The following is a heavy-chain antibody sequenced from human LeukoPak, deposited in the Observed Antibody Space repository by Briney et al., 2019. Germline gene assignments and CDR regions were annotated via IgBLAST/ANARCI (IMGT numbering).Heavy chain of an antibody. V-gene: IGHV4-31*03. Sequence: TSETLSLTCTVSGASFNSDDQYWNWIRQSPGKGLEWIGSIHPSGMLYNNPSLESRVTMSRDTSKNQFSLNLNSVTAADTAVYFCSRGLDSRKLGYWGQGSVVAVSS. D-gene: IGHD3-22*01. J-gene: IGHJ4*02. CDR2: IHPSGML. CDR1: GASFNSDDQY. CDR3: SRGLDSRKLGY.